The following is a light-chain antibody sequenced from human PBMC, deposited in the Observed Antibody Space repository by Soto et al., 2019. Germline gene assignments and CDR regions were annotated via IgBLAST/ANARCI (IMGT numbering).Light chain of an antibody. CDR2: GAS. CDR1: QSISISY. CDR3: QQYNNWPPWT. V-gene: IGKV3-15*01. J-gene: IGKJ1*01. Sequence: DIVSTQSPGTLSLSPGEIATLSCSSSQSISISYLAWYQQKPGQAPRLLIYGASSRATSIPARFSGSGSGTEFTLTISSLQSEDFAVYYCQQYNNWPPWTFGQGTKVDNK.